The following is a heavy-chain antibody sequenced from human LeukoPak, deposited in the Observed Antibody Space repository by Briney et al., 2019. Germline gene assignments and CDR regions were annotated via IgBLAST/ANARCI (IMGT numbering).Heavy chain of an antibody. CDR1: GYMFTDYY. CDR2: INPKSGGT. CDR3: ARDLGEIAMAGMFSTQSHFDR. V-gene: IGHV1-2*02. D-gene: IGHD6-19*01. Sequence: ASVKVSCKASGYMFTDYYMHWVRQAPGQGLEWMGWINPKSGGTNYVQKFQGRVTMTRDTSINTGYMDLSGLRSDDTAVYFCARDLGEIAMAGMFSTQSHFDRWGQGTLVTVSS. J-gene: IGHJ4*02.